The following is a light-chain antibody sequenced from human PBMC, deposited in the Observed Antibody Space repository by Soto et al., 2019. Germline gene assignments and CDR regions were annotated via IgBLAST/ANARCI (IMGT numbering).Light chain of an antibody. CDR3: QQYDTSST. CDR1: QSISNR. J-gene: IGKJ1*01. Sequence: DIQMTQSPSTLSASVGERVTIPCRASQSISNRLAWYHQKPGKPPHLLIYDASNLGSGVPSRFSGSGSGTEFTLTISSLQPDDFATYYCQQYDTSSTFGQGTKVDIK. CDR2: DAS. V-gene: IGKV1-5*01.